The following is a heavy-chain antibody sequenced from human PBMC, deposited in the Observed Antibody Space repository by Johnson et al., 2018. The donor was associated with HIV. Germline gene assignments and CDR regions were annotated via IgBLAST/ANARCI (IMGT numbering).Heavy chain of an antibody. Sequence: VRLVESGGGLIQPGGSLRLSCAASGFTVSSNYMSWVRQAPGKGLEWVSVIYSGGSNTYYADSVKVRFTISRENSKTTLYLQMNNRRPEDTALYYCARAPSVGADDAFDIWGQGTMVTVSS. CDR2: IYSGGSNT. J-gene: IGHJ3*02. D-gene: IGHD1-26*01. V-gene: IGHV3-66*03. CDR1: GFTVSSNY. CDR3: ARAPSVGADDAFDI.